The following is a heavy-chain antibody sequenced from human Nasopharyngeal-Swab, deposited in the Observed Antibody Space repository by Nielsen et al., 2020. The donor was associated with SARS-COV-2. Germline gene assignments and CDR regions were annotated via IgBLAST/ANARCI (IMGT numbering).Heavy chain of an antibody. CDR2: INHSGST. V-gene: IGHV4-34*01. D-gene: IGHD6-13*01. J-gene: IGHJ4*02. CDR3: ARYSRSSWSSRRDY. Sequence: WIRQPPGKGLEWIGEINHSGSTNYNPSLKSRVTISVDTSKNQFSLKLGSVTAADTAVYYCARYSRSSWSSRRDYWGQGTLVTVSS.